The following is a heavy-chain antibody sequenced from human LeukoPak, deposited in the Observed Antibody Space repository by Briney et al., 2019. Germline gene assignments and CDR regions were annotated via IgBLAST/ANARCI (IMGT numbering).Heavy chain of an antibody. V-gene: IGHV3-30*18. CDR2: ISYDGSNK. CDR3: AKDLSSGYYYYGMDV. D-gene: IGHD3-10*02. Sequence: GRSLRLSCAASGFTFSSYGMHWVRQAPGKGLEWVAVISYDGSNKYYADSVKGRFTISRDNSKNTLYLQMNSLRAEDTAVYYCAKDLSSGYYYYGMDVWGQGTTVTVSS. CDR1: GFTFSSYG. J-gene: IGHJ6*02.